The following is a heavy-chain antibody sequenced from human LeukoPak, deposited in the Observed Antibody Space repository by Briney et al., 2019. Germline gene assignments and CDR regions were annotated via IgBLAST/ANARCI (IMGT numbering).Heavy chain of an antibody. CDR3: ARHYYDSSGYTT. J-gene: IGHJ5*02. Sequence: SETLSLTCTVSGGSISGSSYYWGWIRQPPGKGLEWIGSIYYSGSTYYNPSLKSRVTISVDTSKNQFSLKLSSVTAADTAVYYCARHYYDSSGYTTWGRGTLVTVSS. CDR2: IYYSGST. V-gene: IGHV4-39*01. CDR1: GGSISGSSYY. D-gene: IGHD3-22*01.